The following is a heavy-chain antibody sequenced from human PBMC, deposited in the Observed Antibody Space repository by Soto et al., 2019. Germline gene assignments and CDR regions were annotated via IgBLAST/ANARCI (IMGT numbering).Heavy chain of an antibody. CDR1: GDSYSISTYS. CDR3: AGMPYTSGLRFDP. D-gene: IGHD6-19*01. V-gene: IGHV4-30-2*01. CDR2: IYQSGVT. J-gene: IGHJ5*02. Sequence: LSLTCNMSGDSYSISTYSWSWIRQPPGKALQWIGFIYQSGVTSYNPSLASRVSISLDRSNNQCSLKLKSVTAADTAVYFCAGMPYTSGLRFDPWGPGTLVTVS.